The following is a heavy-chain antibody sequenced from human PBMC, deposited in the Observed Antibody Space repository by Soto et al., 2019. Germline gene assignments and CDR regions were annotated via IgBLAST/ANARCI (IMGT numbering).Heavy chain of an antibody. Sequence: GGSLRLSCAASGFTFSSYAMSWVRQVPGKGLEWVSAISGSGGSTYYADSVKGRFTISRDNSKNTLYLQMNSLRAEDTAVYYCAKDPYYYDSSGYYYAVDYWGQGTLVTVSS. V-gene: IGHV3-23*01. CDR3: AKDPYYYDSSGYYYAVDY. D-gene: IGHD3-22*01. J-gene: IGHJ4*02. CDR1: GFTFSSYA. CDR2: ISGSGGST.